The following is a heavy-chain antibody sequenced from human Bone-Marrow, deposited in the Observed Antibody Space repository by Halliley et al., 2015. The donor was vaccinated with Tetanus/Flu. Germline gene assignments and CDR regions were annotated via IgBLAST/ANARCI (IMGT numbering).Heavy chain of an antibody. CDR2: ITDSGST. Sequence: TLSLTCTVSDGSISSYSWSWIRQPPGKGLEWIGYITDSGSTDYNPSLKSRVTLSVDTSKNQFSLKLSSVTAADTAVYYCASERGNDDYSSWFDPWGQGSLVTVSP. CDR1: DGSISSYS. D-gene: IGHD4-4*01. J-gene: IGHJ5*02. V-gene: IGHV4-59*01. CDR3: ASERGNDDYSSWFDP.